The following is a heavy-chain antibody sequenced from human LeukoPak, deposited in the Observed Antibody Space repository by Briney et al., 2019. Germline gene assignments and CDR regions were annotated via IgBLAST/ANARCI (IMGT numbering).Heavy chain of an antibody. J-gene: IGHJ4*02. D-gene: IGHD3-22*01. CDR2: ISSSGNTI. Sequence: GGSLRLSCAASGFTFSDYYMTWIRQAPGKGLEWVSYISSSGNTIYYADSVKGRFTISRDNAKNSLYLQMNSLRAEDTAVYYCXRGFDXSGXSFDYWGQGTLVTVSS. V-gene: IGHV3-11*01. CDR1: GFTFSDYY. CDR3: XRGFDXSGXSFDY.